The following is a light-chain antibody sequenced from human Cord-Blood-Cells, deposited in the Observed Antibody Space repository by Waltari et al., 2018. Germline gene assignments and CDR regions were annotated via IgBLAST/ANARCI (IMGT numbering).Light chain of an antibody. CDR3: SSYTSSSTVV. J-gene: IGLJ2*01. Sequence: QSALTQPASVSGSPGQSITISCTGTSSDVGGYNYVSWYQQHPGKAPKLMIYEVSNRPSGVANRFSGSKSCNTASLTISGLQAEDEADYDCSSYTSSSTVVFGGGTKLTVL. CDR1: SSDVGGYNY. V-gene: IGLV2-14*01. CDR2: EVS.